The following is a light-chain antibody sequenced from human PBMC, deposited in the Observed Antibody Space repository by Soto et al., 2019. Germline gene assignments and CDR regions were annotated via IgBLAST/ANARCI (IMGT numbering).Light chain of an antibody. CDR3: SSYTSSSTYV. J-gene: IGLJ1*01. Sequence: QSVLTQPPSVSGSPGQSVTISCTGTSSDVGGYNRVSWYRQPPGTAPKLMIYEVSSRPSGVPDRFSGSKSGNTASLTISGLQAEDEADYYCSSYTSSSTYVFGTGTKV. V-gene: IGLV2-18*02. CDR2: EVS. CDR1: SSDVGGYNR.